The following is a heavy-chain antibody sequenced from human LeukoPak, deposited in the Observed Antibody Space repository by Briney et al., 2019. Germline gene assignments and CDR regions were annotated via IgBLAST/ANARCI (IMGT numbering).Heavy chain of an antibody. V-gene: IGHV4-39*07. CDR1: GGSISSSSYY. CDR3: ARCPLMPSYYDILTGYYIQTQYYFDY. J-gene: IGHJ4*02. D-gene: IGHD3-9*01. Sequence: SETLSLTCTVSGGSISSSSYYWGWIRQPPGKGLEWIGSIYYSGSTYYNPSLKSRVTISVDTSKNQFSLKLSSVTAADTAVYYCARCPLMPSYYDILTGYYIQTQYYFDYWGQGTLVTVSS. CDR2: IYYSGST.